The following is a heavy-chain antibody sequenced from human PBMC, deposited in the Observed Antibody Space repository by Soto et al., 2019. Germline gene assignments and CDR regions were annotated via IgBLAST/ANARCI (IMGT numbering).Heavy chain of an antibody. J-gene: IGHJ6*02. Sequence: PSETLSLTCTVSGGSISSSSYYWGWIRQPPGKGLEWIGSIYYSGSTYYNPSLKSRVTISVDTSKNQFSLKLSSLTAADTAVYYCARHLGAARNYYYYGMDVWGQGTTVTVSS. D-gene: IGHD6-6*01. CDR1: GGSISSSSYY. CDR2: IYYSGST. CDR3: ARHLGAARNYYYYGMDV. V-gene: IGHV4-39*01.